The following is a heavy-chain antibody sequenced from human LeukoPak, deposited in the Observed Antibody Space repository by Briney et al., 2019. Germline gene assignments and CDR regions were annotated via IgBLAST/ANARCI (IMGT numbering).Heavy chain of an antibody. CDR2: INTDGSST. Sequence: PGGSLRLSCAASGITFSSYWMHWVRQAPGKGLVWVSRINTDGSSTSYADSVKGRFTISRDNAKNTLYLQMNSLRAEDTAVYYCAREGIDGSYYIDYWGQGTLVTVSS. CDR1: GITFSSYW. V-gene: IGHV3-74*01. D-gene: IGHD1-26*01. J-gene: IGHJ4*02. CDR3: AREGIDGSYYIDY.